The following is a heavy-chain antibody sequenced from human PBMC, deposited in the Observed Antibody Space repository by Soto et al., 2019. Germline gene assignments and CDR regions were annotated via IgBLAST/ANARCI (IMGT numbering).Heavy chain of an antibody. J-gene: IGHJ6*02. D-gene: IGHD3-16*01. CDR1: GYTFTGYY. Sequence: ASVKVSCKASGYTFTGYYMHWLRQAPGQGLEWMGWINPNSGGTNYAQKFQGRVTMTRDTSISTAYMELSRLRSDDTAVYYCARVGRGYYYYGMDVWGQGTTVTVSS. CDR3: ARVGRGYYYYGMDV. V-gene: IGHV1-2*02. CDR2: INPNSGGT.